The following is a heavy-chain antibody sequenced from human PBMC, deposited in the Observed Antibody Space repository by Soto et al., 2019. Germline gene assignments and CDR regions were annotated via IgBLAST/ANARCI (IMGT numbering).Heavy chain of an antibody. CDR3: VRDLTGGQETSGWYPTQH. D-gene: IGHD6-19*01. J-gene: IGHJ1*01. Sequence: QVQLVQSGAEVKKSGASVKVSCKASGYTFTRYGISWVRQAPGQGLEWMGWISGYNGNTNYAQKIQGRVTMTTDTSTSTAYMELRSLRSDDTAVYYCVRDLTGGQETSGWYPTQHWGQGTLVTVSS. V-gene: IGHV1-18*01. CDR1: GYTFTRYG. CDR2: ISGYNGNT.